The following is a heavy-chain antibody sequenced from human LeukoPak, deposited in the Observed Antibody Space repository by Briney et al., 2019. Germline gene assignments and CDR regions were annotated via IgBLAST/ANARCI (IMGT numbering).Heavy chain of an antibody. D-gene: IGHD4-17*01. J-gene: IGHJ6*02. V-gene: IGHV3-23*01. CDR3: ARVRYGELDV. CDR2: MSGSGGST. Sequence: GSPRLSCAASGFTFSSYAMSWVRQAPGKGLEWVSSMSGSGGSTYYADSVKGRFTISRDDSKNTLYLQMNSLRAEDTAVYYCARVRYGELDVWGQGTTVTVSS. CDR1: GFTFSSYA.